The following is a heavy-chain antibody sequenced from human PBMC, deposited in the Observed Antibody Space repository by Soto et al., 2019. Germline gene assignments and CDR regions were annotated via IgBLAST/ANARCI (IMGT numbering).Heavy chain of an antibody. CDR1: GFTFSTYD. D-gene: IGHD2-15*01. CDR3: AKVSISKSSAVTFDS. J-gene: IGHJ4*02. Sequence: QVQLVESGGGMVQPGRSLRLSCTVSGFTFSTYDMHWVRQAPGKGLEWVAVVSYDAGYKNYADSVKGRFTISRDNSKNTLYLQMNGLRPEDMAVYYCAKVSISKSSAVTFDSWGQGTLVTVSS. CDR2: VSYDAGYK. V-gene: IGHV3-30*18.